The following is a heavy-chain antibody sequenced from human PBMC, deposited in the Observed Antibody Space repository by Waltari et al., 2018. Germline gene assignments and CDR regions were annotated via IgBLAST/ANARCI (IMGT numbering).Heavy chain of an antibody. D-gene: IGHD5-12*01. Sequence: QLQLQESGSGLVKPSQTLSLTCAVSGGSISSGGYSWSWIRQPPGKGLEWIGYIYHSGSTSYNPSLKSRVTISVDRSKNQFSLKLSSVTAADTAVYYCATATLDRVAPYYYYYYMDVWGKGTTVTVSS. CDR2: IYHSGST. V-gene: IGHV4-30-2*01. CDR1: GGSISSGGYS. J-gene: IGHJ6*03. CDR3: ATATLDRVAPYYYYYYMDV.